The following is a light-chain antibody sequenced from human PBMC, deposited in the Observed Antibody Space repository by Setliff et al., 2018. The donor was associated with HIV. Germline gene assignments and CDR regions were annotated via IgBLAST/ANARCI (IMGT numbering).Light chain of an antibody. CDR1: SSDVCDFDS. CDR2: EVN. V-gene: IGLV2-14*01. J-gene: IGLJ1*01. Sequence: QSALTQPASVSGSPGQSITISCTATSSDVCDFDSVAWYQQHPGRAPKLMIYEVNNRPSGVSNRFSGSKSGNTASLTISGLQADDEADYYCSSYTTTSTLRVFGAGTKVTVL. CDR3: SSYTTTSTLRV.